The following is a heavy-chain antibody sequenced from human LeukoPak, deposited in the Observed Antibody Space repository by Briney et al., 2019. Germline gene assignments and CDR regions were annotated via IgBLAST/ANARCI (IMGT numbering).Heavy chain of an antibody. CDR3: ARDDGYFDWLLSKSYYFDY. CDR1: GYTFTSYG. J-gene: IGHJ4*02. D-gene: IGHD3-9*01. V-gene: IGHV1-18*01. Sequence: ASVKVSCKASGYTFTSYGISWVRQAPGQGLEWMGWISAYNGNTNYAQKLQGRVTMTTDTSTSTAYMELRSLRSDDTAVYYCARDDGYFDWLLSKSYYFDYWGQGTLVTVSS. CDR2: ISAYNGNT.